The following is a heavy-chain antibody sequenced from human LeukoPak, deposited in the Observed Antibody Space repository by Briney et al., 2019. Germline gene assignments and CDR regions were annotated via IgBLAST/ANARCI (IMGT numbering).Heavy chain of an antibody. Sequence: TGGSLRLSCAVSGFTFSNYAMVWVRQAPGKGLDWVSSISAGGGVTSNADSVKGRFTISRDNSKNTLYLQMNSLRAEDTPMYYCAKAARTTVTYSFDSWGQGTLVTVSS. J-gene: IGHJ4*02. CDR1: GFTFSNYA. CDR3: AKAARTTVTYSFDS. D-gene: IGHD4-17*01. V-gene: IGHV3-23*01. CDR2: ISAGGGVT.